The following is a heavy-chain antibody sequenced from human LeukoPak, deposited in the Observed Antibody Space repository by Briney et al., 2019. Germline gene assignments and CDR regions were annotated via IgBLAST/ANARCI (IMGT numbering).Heavy chain of an antibody. D-gene: IGHD1-1*01. CDR1: GFTFSDYY. V-gene: IGHV3-11*01. Sequence: GGSLRLSCAASGFTFSDYYMSWIRQAPGKGLEWVSYISSSGSTIYYADSVKDRFTISRDNAKNSLYLQMNSLRAEDTAVYYCASGSPKSYYYYYMDVWGKGTTVTVSS. J-gene: IGHJ6*03. CDR3: ASGSPKSYYYYYMDV. CDR2: ISSSGSTI.